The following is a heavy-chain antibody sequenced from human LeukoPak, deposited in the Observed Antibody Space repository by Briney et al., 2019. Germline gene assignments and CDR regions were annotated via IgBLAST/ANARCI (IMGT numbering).Heavy chain of an antibody. D-gene: IGHD6-13*01. CDR2: ISSDGRDK. V-gene: IGHV3-30*03. CDR3: ATSAYTSSWYIFDY. J-gene: IGHJ4*02. Sequence: GGSLRLSCAASGFTFSSYAIHWVRQAPGKGLEWVAVISSDGRDKHHADSVKGRFTISRDNSKNTLYLQMNSLRAEDTAVYYCATSAYTSSWYIFDYWGQGTLVTVSS. CDR1: GFTFSSYA.